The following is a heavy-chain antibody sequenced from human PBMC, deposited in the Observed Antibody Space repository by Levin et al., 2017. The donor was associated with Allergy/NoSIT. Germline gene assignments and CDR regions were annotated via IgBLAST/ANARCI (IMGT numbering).Heavy chain of an antibody. CDR2: IGTTGDT. V-gene: IGHV3-13*01. Sequence: LSLTCAASGFPFSRYDMHWVRQPTGKGLEWGSAIGTTGDTYYPGSVKGRFTISRENAKNYLYLQMNSLTAGDTAVYYCARAGIVRATVNAFDIWGQGTMVTVSS. CDR3: ARAGIVRATVNAFDI. J-gene: IGHJ3*02. CDR1: GFPFSRYD. D-gene: IGHD1-26*01.